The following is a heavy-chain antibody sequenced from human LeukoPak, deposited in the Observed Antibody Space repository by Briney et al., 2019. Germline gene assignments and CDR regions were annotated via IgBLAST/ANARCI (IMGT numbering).Heavy chain of an antibody. Sequence: SETLSLTCTVSGGSISSSSYYWGWIRQPPGKGLEWIGSIYHSGSTYYNPSLKSRVTISVDTSKNQFSLKLTSVTAADTAVYYCARTKLYCSGGSCYSSLDYWGQGTLVTVSS. CDR2: IYHSGST. CDR1: GGSISSSSYY. CDR3: ARTKLYCSGGSCYSSLDY. J-gene: IGHJ4*02. V-gene: IGHV4-39*07. D-gene: IGHD2-15*01.